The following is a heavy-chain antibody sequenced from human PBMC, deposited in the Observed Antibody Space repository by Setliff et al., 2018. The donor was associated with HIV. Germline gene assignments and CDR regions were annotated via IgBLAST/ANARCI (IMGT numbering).Heavy chain of an antibody. CDR1: GYTFTSYY. D-gene: IGHD3-16*01. V-gene: IGHV1-46*01. CDR3: AREGDYVWGGSFDY. CDR2: INPSGGST. J-gene: IGHJ4*02. Sequence: ASVKVSCKASGYTFTSYYMHWVRQAPGQGLEWMGIINPSGGSTSHAQKFQCRVTMTTDESTSTAYMELSSLRSEDTAVYYCAREGDYVWGGSFDYWGQGTLVTVSS.